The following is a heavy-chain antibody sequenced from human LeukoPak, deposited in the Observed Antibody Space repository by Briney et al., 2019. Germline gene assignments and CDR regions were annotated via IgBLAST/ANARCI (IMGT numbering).Heavy chain of an antibody. D-gene: IGHD1-26*01. Sequence: GESLKISCKGSGYRFTSYWIGWVRPMPGKGLEGMGIIYPGDSDTRYSPSFQGQVTTSADKSISTAYLQWSSLKASDTAMYYCARREVGATLVGAFDIWGQGTMVTVSS. V-gene: IGHV5-51*01. CDR3: ARREVGATLVGAFDI. CDR1: GYRFTSYW. J-gene: IGHJ3*02. CDR2: IYPGDSDT.